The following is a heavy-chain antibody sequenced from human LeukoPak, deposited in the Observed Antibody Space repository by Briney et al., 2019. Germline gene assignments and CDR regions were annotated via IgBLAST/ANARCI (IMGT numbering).Heavy chain of an antibody. Sequence: SETLSLTCTVSGGSMSPYRWGWIRQPPGKGLEWTGYIYYSGSTNYNPSLKSRVTISVDTSKNQFSLKLSSVTAADTAIYYCARAVSGRFDYWGQGTLVTVSS. D-gene: IGHD6-19*01. J-gene: IGHJ4*02. V-gene: IGHV4-59*12. CDR3: ARAVSGRFDY. CDR1: GGSMSPYR. CDR2: IYYSGST.